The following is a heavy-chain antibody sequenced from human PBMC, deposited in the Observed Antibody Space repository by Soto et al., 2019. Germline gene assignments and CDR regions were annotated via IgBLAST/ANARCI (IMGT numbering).Heavy chain of an antibody. V-gene: IGHV1-18*01. CDR3: ARVGRYYGSGSFWWFDP. CDR1: GYTFTSYG. J-gene: IGHJ5*02. CDR2: ISAYNGNT. Sequence: ASVKVSCKASGYTFTSYGISWVRQAPGQGLEWMGWISAYNGNTNYAQKLQGRVTMTTDTSTSTAYMELRSLRSGDTAVYYCARVGRYYGSGSFWWFDPWGQGTLVTVSS. D-gene: IGHD3-10*01.